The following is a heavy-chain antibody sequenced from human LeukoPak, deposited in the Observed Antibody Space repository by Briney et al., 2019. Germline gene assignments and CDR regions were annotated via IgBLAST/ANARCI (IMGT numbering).Heavy chain of an antibody. Sequence: GGSLRLSCAASGFTFSGSAMHWVRQASGKGLEWVGRIRSKANNYATAYAASVKGRFTISRDDSKNTAYLQMNSLKTEDTAVYYCTSGGYCSSTSCYGENWGQGTLVTVSS. J-gene: IGHJ4*02. D-gene: IGHD2-2*01. CDR2: IRSKANNYAT. V-gene: IGHV3-73*01. CDR3: TSGGYCSSTSCYGEN. CDR1: GFTFSGSA.